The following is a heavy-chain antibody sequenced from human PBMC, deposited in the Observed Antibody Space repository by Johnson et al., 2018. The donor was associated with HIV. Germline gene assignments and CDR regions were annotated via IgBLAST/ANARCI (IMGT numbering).Heavy chain of an antibody. D-gene: IGHD3-22*01. CDR3: ARDHTMIVWGGAFDI. J-gene: IGHJ3*02. CDR1: GFIFSSYG. Sequence: QVQLLESGGGVVQPGRSLRVSCAASGFIFSSYGMHWVRQAPGKGLEWVAFIRYDGSNQYYADSVKGRFTISRDNSKSTLSLQMNSLRAEDTAVYYCARDHTMIVWGGAFDIWGQGTLVTVSS. V-gene: IGHV3-30*02. CDR2: IRYDGSNQ.